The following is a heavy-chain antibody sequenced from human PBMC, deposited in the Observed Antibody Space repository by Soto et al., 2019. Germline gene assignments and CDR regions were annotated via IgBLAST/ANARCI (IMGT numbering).Heavy chain of an antibody. Sequence: PSETLSLTCTVSGGSISSYYWSWIRQPPGKGLEWIGYIYYSGSTNYNPSLKSRVTISVDTSKHQFSLKLSAVAAAGAAAYYCGRHGSDYGDYVIAYWGQGTLVPVSS. D-gene: IGHD4-17*01. CDR3: GRHGSDYGDYVIAY. CDR2: IYYSGST. V-gene: IGHV4-59*08. CDR1: GGSISSYY. J-gene: IGHJ4*02.